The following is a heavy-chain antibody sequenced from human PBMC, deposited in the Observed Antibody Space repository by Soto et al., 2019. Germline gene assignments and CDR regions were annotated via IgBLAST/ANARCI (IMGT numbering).Heavy chain of an antibody. D-gene: IGHD6-13*01. CDR3: ARGSSSFLDYYYYGMDV. J-gene: IGHJ6*02. V-gene: IGHV5-51*01. CDR2: TYPGDSDT. CDR1: GYSFTSYW. Sequence: GESLKISCKGSGYSFTSYWIGWVRQMPGKGLEWMGITYPGDSDTRYSPSFQGQVTISADKSISTAYLQWSSLKASDTAMYYCARGSSSFLDYYYYGMDVWGQGTTVTVSS.